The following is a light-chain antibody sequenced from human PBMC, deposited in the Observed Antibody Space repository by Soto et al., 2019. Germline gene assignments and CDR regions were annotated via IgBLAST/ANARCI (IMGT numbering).Light chain of an antibody. V-gene: IGKV4-1*01. J-gene: IGKJ2*01. CDR3: HQYHSTPYT. CDR1: QSLFHSSNNKNF. CDR2: WAS. Sequence: DIVMTQSPDSLAVSPGERATISCKSSQSLFHSSNNKNFLAWYKQKPGQPPRLLIYWASTRESGVPDRFSGSESGTDFNLTISSLQAEDVAVYYCHQYHSTPYTFGQGTKLEIK.